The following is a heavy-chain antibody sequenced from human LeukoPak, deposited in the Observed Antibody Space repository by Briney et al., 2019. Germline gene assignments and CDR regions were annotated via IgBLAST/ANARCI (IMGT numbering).Heavy chain of an antibody. D-gene: IGHD3-9*01. CDR2: IYTSGST. V-gene: IGHV4-4*07. J-gene: IGHJ2*01. CDR1: GGSISSYY. CDR3: ARQYSDILTGYHRGELYWYFDL. Sequence: TSETLSLTCTVSGGSISSYYWSWIRQPAGKGLEWIGRIYTSGSTNYNPSLKSRVTMSVDTSKNQFSLKLSSVTAADTAVYYCARQYSDILTGYHRGELYWYFDLWGRGTLVTVSS.